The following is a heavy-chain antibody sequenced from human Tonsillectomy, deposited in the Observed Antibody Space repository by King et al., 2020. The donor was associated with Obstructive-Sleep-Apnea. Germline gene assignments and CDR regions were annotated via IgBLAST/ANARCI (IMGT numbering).Heavy chain of an antibody. Sequence: VQLVESGGGLVQPGRSLRLSCAASGFTFDDYAMHWVRLAPGKGLEWVSGISWNSGSIGSADSVKGRFTISRDNAKNSLYLQINILKAEDTALYYCAKDKRTWGSLYFYGVDVWGQGSTVTV. J-gene: IGHJ6*02. CDR2: ISWNSGSI. D-gene: IGHD3-16*01. CDR3: AKDKRTWGSLYFYGVDV. V-gene: IGHV3-9*01. CDR1: GFTFDDYA.